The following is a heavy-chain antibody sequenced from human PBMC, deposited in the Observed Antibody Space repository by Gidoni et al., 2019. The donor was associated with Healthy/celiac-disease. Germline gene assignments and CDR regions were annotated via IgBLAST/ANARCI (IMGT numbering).Heavy chain of an antibody. V-gene: IGHV3-23*01. CDR2: ISGSGGST. CDR1: GFTFSSYA. Sequence: EVQLLESGGGLVQPGGSLRLSCAASGFTFSSYAMSWVRQAPGKGLEWVSAISGSGGSTYYADSVKGRFTISRDNSKNTLYLQMNSLRAEDTAVYYCAKVFFPDTAMTSYYYYGMDVWGQGTTVTVSS. CDR3: AKVFFPDTAMTSYYYYGMDV. J-gene: IGHJ6*02. D-gene: IGHD5-18*01.